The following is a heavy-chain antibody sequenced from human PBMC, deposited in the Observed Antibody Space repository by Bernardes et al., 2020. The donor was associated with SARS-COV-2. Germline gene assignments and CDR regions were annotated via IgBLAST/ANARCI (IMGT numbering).Heavy chain of an antibody. D-gene: IGHD2-21*02. CDR3: ARVVSGPHVGADAFAV. J-gene: IGHJ3*01. V-gene: IGHV3-23*01. CDR1: GFTFSNYA. CDR2: VNSAGTT. Sequence: GGPLRLSCAASGFTFSNYAMSWFRQTPGKGLEWISAVNSAGTTYYADSVRGRFTAARDNSKNTLYLQMSSLRSEDTAVYYCARVVSGPHVGADAFAVWGRGTTVTVSS.